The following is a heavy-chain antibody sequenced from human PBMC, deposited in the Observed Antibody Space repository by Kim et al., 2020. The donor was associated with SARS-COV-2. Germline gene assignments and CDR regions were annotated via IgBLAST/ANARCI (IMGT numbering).Heavy chain of an antibody. CDR3: ARLGTQGIDY. Sequence: GGALRLSCAASGFPFSDYYMSWIRQAPGQGLEWVSSISRSGTTIFYADSVKGRFTISRDSANHSLHLQMNSLRADDTAVYYCARLGTQGIDYWGQGTLITVSS. CDR1: GFPFSDYY. D-gene: IGHD7-27*01. CDR2: ISRSGTTI. V-gene: IGHV3-11*01. J-gene: IGHJ4*02.